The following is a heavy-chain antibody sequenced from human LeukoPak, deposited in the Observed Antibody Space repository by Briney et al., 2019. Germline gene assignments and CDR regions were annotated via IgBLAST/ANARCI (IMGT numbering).Heavy chain of an antibody. J-gene: IGHJ3*02. V-gene: IGHV4-38-2*02. CDR1: GYSISSGYY. CDR2: IYHSGST. D-gene: IGHD3-22*01. CDR3: ASHTYYYDGSTEARGEFDI. Sequence: SETLSLTCTVSGYSISSGYYWGWIRQPPGKGLEWIGSIYHSGSTYYNPSLKSRVTISVDTSKNQFSLKLSSVTAADTAVYYCASHTYYYDGSTEARGEFDIWGQGTMVTVSS.